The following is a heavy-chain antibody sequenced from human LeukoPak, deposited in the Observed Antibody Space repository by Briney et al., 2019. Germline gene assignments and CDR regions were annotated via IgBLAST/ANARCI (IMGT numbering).Heavy chain of an antibody. Sequence: GRSLRLSCAASGFTFDDYAMHWVRQAPGKGLEWVSGISWNSGSIGYADSVKGRFTISRDNAKNSLYLQMNSLRAEDTAVYYCARALGSYSDYWGQGTLVTVSS. D-gene: IGHD1-26*01. J-gene: IGHJ4*02. V-gene: IGHV3-9*01. CDR2: ISWNSGSI. CDR3: ARALGSYSDY. CDR1: GFTFDDYA.